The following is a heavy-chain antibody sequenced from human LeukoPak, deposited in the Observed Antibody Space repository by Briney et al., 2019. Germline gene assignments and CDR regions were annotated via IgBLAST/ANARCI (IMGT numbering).Heavy chain of an antibody. CDR3: ARAPSTVSWFDP. CDR2: ISSSSSYI. Sequence: PGGSLRLSCAASGFTFSSYSMNWVRQAPGKGLEWVSSISSSSSYIYYADSVKGRFTISRDNAKNSLYLQMNSLRAEDTAVYYCARAPSTVSWFDPWGQGTLVTVSS. V-gene: IGHV3-21*01. J-gene: IGHJ5*02. CDR1: GFTFSSYS. D-gene: IGHD5/OR15-5a*01.